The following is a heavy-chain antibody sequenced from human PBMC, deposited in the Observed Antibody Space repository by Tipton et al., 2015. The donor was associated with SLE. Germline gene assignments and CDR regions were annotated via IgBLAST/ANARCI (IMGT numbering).Heavy chain of an antibody. J-gene: IGHJ4*02. Sequence: TLSLTCTVSGGSITCTTYWWGWIRQPPGKNLEWIGSILYAGGTTYYNPSLKSRVTISVDTSKNQFSLKLSSVTAADTAVYYCAREEWEPYFDYWGQGTLVTVSS. CDR1: GGSITCTTYW. V-gene: IGHV4-39*07. D-gene: IGHD1-26*01. CDR2: ILYAGGTT. CDR3: AREEWEPYFDY.